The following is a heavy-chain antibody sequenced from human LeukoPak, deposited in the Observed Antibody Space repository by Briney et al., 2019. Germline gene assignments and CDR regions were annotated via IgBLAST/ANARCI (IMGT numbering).Heavy chain of an antibody. V-gene: IGHV3-9*01. CDR3: AKSVSGYYYLNY. D-gene: IGHD3-22*01. CDR1: GFTFDDYA. CDR2: ISWNSGSI. Sequence: SLRLSCAASGFTFDDYAMHWVRQAPGKGLEWVSGISWNSGSIGYADSVKGRVTISRDNAKNSLYLQMNSLRAEDTALYYCAKSVSGYYYLNYWGQGTLVTVSS. J-gene: IGHJ4*02.